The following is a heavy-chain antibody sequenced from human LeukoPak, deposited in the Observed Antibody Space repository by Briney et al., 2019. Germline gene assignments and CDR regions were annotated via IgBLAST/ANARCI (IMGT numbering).Heavy chain of an antibody. J-gene: IGHJ4*02. CDR2: ILYSGST. V-gene: IGHV4-39*01. Sequence: SETLSLTCTVSGGSISSSGHYWGWIRQPPGKGLEWIGNILYSGSTNYNPSLKSRVTISVDTSKNQFSLKLSSVTAADTADYYCVRRVAGSGYRDSWGQGTLVTVSS. CDR1: GGSISSSGHY. D-gene: IGHD3-22*01. CDR3: VRRVAGSGYRDS.